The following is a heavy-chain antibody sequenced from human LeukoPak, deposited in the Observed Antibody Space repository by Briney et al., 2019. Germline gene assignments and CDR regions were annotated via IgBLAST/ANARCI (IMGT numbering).Heavy chain of an antibody. CDR1: VYTFAVHH. D-gene: IGHD3-22*01. Sequence: GASVNVSCKTSVYTFAVHHIHWVRQAPGQGLEWMGWINPSSGDTKYAQNFQDRVIMTRDTSISTAYMDLSRLSSDDTAIYYCARAGHDSSGYSFRLDYWGQGTLVTVSS. V-gene: IGHV1-2*02. J-gene: IGHJ4*02. CDR2: INPSSGDT. CDR3: ARAGHDSSGYSFRLDY.